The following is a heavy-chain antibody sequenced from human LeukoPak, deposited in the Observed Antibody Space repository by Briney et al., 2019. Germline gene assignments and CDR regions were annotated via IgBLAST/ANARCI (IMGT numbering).Heavy chain of an antibody. CDR3: ARGLIAAAGTPSNDY. D-gene: IGHD6-13*01. CDR2: INHSGST. Sequence: PSETLSLTCAVYGGSFSGYYWSWIRQPPGKGLEWIGEINHSGSTNYHPSLKSRVTISVDTSKNQFSLKLSSVTAADTAVYYCARGLIAAAGTPSNDYWGQGTLVTVSS. CDR1: GGSFSGYY. V-gene: IGHV4-34*01. J-gene: IGHJ4*02.